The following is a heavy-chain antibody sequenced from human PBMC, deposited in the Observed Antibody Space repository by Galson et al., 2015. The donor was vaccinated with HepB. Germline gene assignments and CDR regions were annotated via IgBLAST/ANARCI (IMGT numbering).Heavy chain of an antibody. CDR1: GFTFSSYA. Sequence: SLRLSCAASGFTFSSYAMRWVRQAPGKGLEYVSAISSNGGSTYYADSVKGRFTISRDNSKNTLYLQMNSLRAGDTAVYYCARDRGSSWDYYYYGMDVWGQGTTVTVSS. V-gene: IGHV3-64*04. CDR2: ISSNGGST. D-gene: IGHD6-13*01. J-gene: IGHJ6*02. CDR3: ARDRGSSWDYYYYGMDV.